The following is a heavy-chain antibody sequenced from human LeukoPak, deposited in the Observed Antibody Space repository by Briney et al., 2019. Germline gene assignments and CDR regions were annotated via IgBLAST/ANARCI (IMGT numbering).Heavy chain of an antibody. V-gene: IGHV4-59*01. CDR2: LYYCEST. Sequence: ASETLSLTCTVSGVSHSSLYWRCARHPTERALGWIGYLYYCESTNYHPPLKSPVTIAVDTSKNQFSLKLSSVTAADTSVYYCAVVRGYSGLDYWGQGTLVTVSS. J-gene: IGHJ4*02. D-gene: IGHD5-12*01. CDR3: AVVRGYSGLDY. CDR1: GVSHSSLY.